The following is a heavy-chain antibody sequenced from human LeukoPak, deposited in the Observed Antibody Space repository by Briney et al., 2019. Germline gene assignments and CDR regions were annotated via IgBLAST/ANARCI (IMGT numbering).Heavy chain of an antibody. D-gene: IGHD4-17*01. J-gene: IGHJ4*02. V-gene: IGHV4-34*01. Sequence: KPSETLSLTCAVYGGSFSGYYWSWIRQPPGKGLEWIGEINHSGSTNYNPSLKGRVTISVDTSKNQFSLKLSSVTAADTAVYYCATRQTVYFDHWGQGTLVTVSS. CDR1: GGSFSGYY. CDR3: ATRQTVYFDH. CDR2: INHSGST.